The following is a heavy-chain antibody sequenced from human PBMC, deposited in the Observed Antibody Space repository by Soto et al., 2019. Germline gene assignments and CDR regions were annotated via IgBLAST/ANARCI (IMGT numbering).Heavy chain of an antibody. D-gene: IGHD5-12*01. Sequence: SETLSLTCTASGGSISSSSYYWGWIRQPPGKGLEWIGSIYYSGSTYYNPSLKSRVTISVDTSKNQFSLKLSSVTAADTAVYYCARPISSGYEHHDAFDIWGQGTMVTVSS. CDR3: ARPISSGYEHHDAFDI. CDR1: GGSISSSSYY. CDR2: IYYSGST. V-gene: IGHV4-39*01. J-gene: IGHJ3*02.